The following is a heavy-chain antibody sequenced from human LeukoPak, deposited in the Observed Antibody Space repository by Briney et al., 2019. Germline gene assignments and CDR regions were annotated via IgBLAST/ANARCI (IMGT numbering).Heavy chain of an antibody. Sequence: PSGTLSLTCAVSGDSLSTSTWWNWVRRPPGKGREWIGEIYRDGTANRNPSLKSRVTLSLDKTKNQFSLMLTSVTAADTAIYFCARGHNEDNYKSTVDVWGQGTMVTVSP. CDR3: ARGHNEDNYKSTVDV. D-gene: IGHD1-1*01. V-gene: IGHV4-4*02. CDR1: GDSLSTSTW. CDR2: IYRDGTA. J-gene: IGHJ3*01.